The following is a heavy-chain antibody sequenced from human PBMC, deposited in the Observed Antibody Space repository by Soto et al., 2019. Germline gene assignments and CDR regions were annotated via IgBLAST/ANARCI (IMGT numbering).Heavy chain of an antibody. CDR1: GFTFSSYA. CDR3: ARALDFWSAYFDY. J-gene: IGHJ4*02. CDR2: ISYDGSNK. Sequence: GGSLRLSCAASGFTFSSYAMHWVLQAPCKGLEWVAVISYDGSNKYYADSVKGRFTISRDNSKNTLYLQMNSLRTEDTAVYYCARALDFWSAYFDYWGQGTLVTVSS. V-gene: IGHV3-30-3*01. D-gene: IGHD3-3*01.